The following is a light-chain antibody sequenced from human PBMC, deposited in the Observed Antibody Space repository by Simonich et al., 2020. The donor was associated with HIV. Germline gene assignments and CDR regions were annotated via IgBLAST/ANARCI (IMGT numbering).Light chain of an antibody. V-gene: IGKV1-5*03. CDR2: KAS. J-gene: IGKJ2*01. CDR1: QSISSW. Sequence: DIQMTQSPSTLSAYVGARVTLHCRASQSISSWLARYQQKPGKAPKLLIYKASSLESGVPSRFSGSGSGTEFTLTISSLQPDDFATYYCQQYNSYSGYTFGQGTKLEIK. CDR3: QQYNSYSGYT.